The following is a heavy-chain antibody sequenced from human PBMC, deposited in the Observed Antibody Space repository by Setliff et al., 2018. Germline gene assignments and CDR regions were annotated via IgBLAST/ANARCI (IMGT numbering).Heavy chain of an antibody. Sequence: ETLSLTCSVSGDSIRSVTYYWGWIRQPPGKGLEWIATMYYSGDTYYNPSVESRVTISVDKSKNQFSLSLRSVTAADTAVYYCATDGPVLNGDYISWGQGTLVTVSS. CDR2: MYYSGDT. J-gene: IGHJ5*02. V-gene: IGHV4-39*07. CDR3: ATDGPVLNGDYIS. D-gene: IGHD3-10*01. CDR1: GDSIRSVTYY.